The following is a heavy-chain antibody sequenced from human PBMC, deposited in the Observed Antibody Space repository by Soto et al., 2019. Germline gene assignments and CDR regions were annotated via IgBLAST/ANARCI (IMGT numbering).Heavy chain of an antibody. CDR2: ISGDGNDK. V-gene: IGHV3-30*03. CDR1: GFIFRNFG. J-gene: IGHJ4*02. CDR3: VQGASTAHQPLDS. Sequence: QVQLVESGGGVVQPGRSQRLSCAASGFIFRNFGMHWVRRAPGKGLEWVATISGDGNDKYYPDSMKGRFTISRDNFNNTLYLQLNSLRPEDTAVYHCVQGASTAHQPLDSWGQGVLVTVFS. D-gene: IGHD1-26*01.